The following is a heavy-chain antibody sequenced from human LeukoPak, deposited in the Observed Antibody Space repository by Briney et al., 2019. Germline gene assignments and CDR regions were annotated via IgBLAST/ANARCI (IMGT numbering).Heavy chain of an antibody. Sequence: GGSLRLSCAASGFTLSDHYMDWVRQAPGKGLEWVGRTRNRANSYTTEYAASVKGRFTISRDDSKNSLYLQMNSLRVEDTAVYYCARDTGYDYWSALYVPTLDYWGQGILVSVSS. CDR1: GFTLSDHY. CDR2: TRNRANSYTT. D-gene: IGHD3-3*01. V-gene: IGHV3-72*01. J-gene: IGHJ4*02. CDR3: ARDTGYDYWSALYVPTLDY.